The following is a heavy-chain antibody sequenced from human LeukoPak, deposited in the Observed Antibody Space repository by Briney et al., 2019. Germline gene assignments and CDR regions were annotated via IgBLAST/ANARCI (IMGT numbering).Heavy chain of an antibody. CDR2: FYTSGST. Sequence: PSETLSLTCTVSGGSISSGSYSWSWLRQPAGKGLEWIGRFYTSGSTNYNPSLKSRVTISADTPNNQFSLRLSSVTAADTAVYYCAREVIAAHNWFDPWGQGTLVSVSS. CDR3: AREVIAAHNWFDP. J-gene: IGHJ5*02. D-gene: IGHD6-6*01. V-gene: IGHV4-61*02. CDR1: GGSISSGSYS.